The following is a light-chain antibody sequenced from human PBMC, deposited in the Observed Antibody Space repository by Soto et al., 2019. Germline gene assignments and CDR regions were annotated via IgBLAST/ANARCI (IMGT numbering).Light chain of an antibody. CDR1: QSVSSY. V-gene: IGKV3-11*01. CDR2: DAS. J-gene: IGKJ4*01. Sequence: EIVLTQSPDTLSLSPGERATLSCRASQSVSSYLAWYQQKSGQAPRLLIYDASNRATGIPARFSGSGSGTDFTLTISSLEPEDFALYYCQQHINWPLTFGGGTKVDIK. CDR3: QQHINWPLT.